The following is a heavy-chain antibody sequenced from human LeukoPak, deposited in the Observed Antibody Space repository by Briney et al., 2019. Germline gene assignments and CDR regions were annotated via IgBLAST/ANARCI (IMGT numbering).Heavy chain of an antibody. Sequence: GGSLKLSCAASGFTFSGSPMHWVRQASVKGLEWVGRIRSQGNSNATAYAASLKGRFTIYRDDSKNTAYLQMNSLKTEDTAVYYCTRRALYYYYMDVWGKGTTVTVSS. CDR2: IRSQGNSNAT. J-gene: IGHJ6*03. CDR3: TRRALYYYYMDV. V-gene: IGHV3-73*01. CDR1: GFTFSGSP.